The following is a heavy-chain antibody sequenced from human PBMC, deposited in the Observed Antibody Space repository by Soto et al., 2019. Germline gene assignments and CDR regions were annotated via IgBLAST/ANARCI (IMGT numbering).Heavy chain of an antibody. D-gene: IGHD3-22*01. V-gene: IGHV1-3*01. CDR1: GYTFTSYA. Sequence: ASVKVSCKASGYTFTSYAMHWVRQAPGQRLEWMGWINAGNGNTKYSQKFQGRVTITRDTSASTAYMELSSLRSEDTAVYYCARARSYYYDSSGYYSNDALYIWGQ. CDR2: INAGNGNT. J-gene: IGHJ3*02. CDR3: ARARSYYYDSSGYYSNDALYI.